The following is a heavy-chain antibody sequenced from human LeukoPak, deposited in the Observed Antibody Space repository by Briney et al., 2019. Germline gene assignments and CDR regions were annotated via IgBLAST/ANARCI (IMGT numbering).Heavy chain of an antibody. D-gene: IGHD6-19*01. CDR1: GFTVNSNY. J-gene: IGHJ4*02. CDR3: ARASSGWAYYFDY. Sequence: GGSLRLSCAASGFTVNSNYMSWVRQAPGKGLEWVSVIHSGGGTYYADSVKGRFTISRDNSKNKLYFQMNSLRADDTAVYFCARASSGWAYYFDYWGQGTLVTDSS. V-gene: IGHV3-53*01. CDR2: IHSGGGT.